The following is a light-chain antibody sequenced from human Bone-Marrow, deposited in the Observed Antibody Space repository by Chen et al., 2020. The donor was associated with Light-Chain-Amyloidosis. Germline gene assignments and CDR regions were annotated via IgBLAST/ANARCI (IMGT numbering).Light chain of an antibody. J-gene: IGLJ1*01. CDR3: SSYTITNTLV. Sequence: QSALTQPASVSGSPGQSITISCTGTSSDVGGYNHVSWYQQHPDKAPKLMIYEVTNRPSLVPDRFSGSQSDNTASLTISGLQTEDEADYFCSSYTITNTLVFGRGTRVTVL. V-gene: IGLV2-14*01. CDR2: EVT. CDR1: SSDVGGYNH.